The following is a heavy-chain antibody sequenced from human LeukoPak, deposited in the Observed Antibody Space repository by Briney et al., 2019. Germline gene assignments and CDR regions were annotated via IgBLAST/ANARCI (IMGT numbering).Heavy chain of an antibody. CDR2: ISGSGGST. CDR1: GFSFRDYG. Sequence: PGGSLRLSCTASGFSFRDYGMHWVRQAPGKGLEWVSAISGSGGSTYYADSVKGRFTISRDNSKNTLYLQMNSLRAEDTAVYYCAKPLGSSIAGYWGQGTLVTVSS. V-gene: IGHV3-23*01. D-gene: IGHD6-6*01. J-gene: IGHJ4*02. CDR3: AKPLGSSIAGY.